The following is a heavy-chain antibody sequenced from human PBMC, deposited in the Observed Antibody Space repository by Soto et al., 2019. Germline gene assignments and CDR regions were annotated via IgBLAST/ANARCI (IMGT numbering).Heavy chain of an antibody. Sequence: GESLKISCQGSGYAFTNYWISWVRQMPGKGLEWMGRIDPSDSYTNYSPSFQGHVTISVDKSISTAYLQWSSLKASDTAMYYCARQQVVVGYYYYGMDVWGPGTTVTVSS. V-gene: IGHV5-10-1*01. J-gene: IGHJ6*02. CDR3: ARQQVVVGYYYYGMDV. D-gene: IGHD6-13*01. CDR2: IDPSDSYT. CDR1: GYAFTNYW.